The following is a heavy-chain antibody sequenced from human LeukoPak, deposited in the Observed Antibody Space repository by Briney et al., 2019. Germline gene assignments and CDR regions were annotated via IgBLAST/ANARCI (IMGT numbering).Heavy chain of an antibody. J-gene: IGHJ4*02. V-gene: IGHV4-4*07. CDR1: GGSISSYY. Sequence: SETLSLTCTVSGGSISSYYWSWIRQPAGKGLEWIGRIYTSGSTNYNPSLKSRVTISVDTSKNQFSLKLSSVTAADTAVYYCARRNMRLRLYYYGSGGLDYWGQGTLVTVSS. CDR2: IYTSGST. CDR3: ARRNMRLRLYYYGSGGLDY. D-gene: IGHD3-10*01.